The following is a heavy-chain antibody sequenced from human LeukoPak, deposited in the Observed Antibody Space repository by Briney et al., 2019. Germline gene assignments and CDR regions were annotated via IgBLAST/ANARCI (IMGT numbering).Heavy chain of an antibody. CDR2: ISSNGSST. CDR3: ARERGGYCSSSTCSKAFDI. CDR1: GFTFSSYG. D-gene: IGHD2-2*01. J-gene: IGHJ3*02. Sequence: GGSLRLSCAASGFTFSSYGMHWVRQAPGKGLEYVSGISSNGSSTYYANSVKDRFTVSRDNSKNTLYLQMGSLRAEDKAVYYCARERGGYCSSSTCSKAFDIWGQGTMVTVSS. V-gene: IGHV3-64*01.